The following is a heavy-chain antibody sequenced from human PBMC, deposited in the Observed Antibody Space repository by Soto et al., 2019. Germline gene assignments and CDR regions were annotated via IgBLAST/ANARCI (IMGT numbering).Heavy chain of an antibody. CDR3: ARWESGDWYLGI. J-gene: IGHJ4*02. CDR2: INQDGSRR. CDR1: GFTFSDYW. Sequence: EVQLVESGGGLVQPGGSLRLSCAASGFTFSDYWMSWVRQAPGKGLEWVASINQDGSRRYYVDSVKGRFTISRDAGKNSLYLQMITLRAEDTAVYYCARWESGDWYLGIWGQGTLVTVSS. D-gene: IGHD6-19*01. V-gene: IGHV3-7*03.